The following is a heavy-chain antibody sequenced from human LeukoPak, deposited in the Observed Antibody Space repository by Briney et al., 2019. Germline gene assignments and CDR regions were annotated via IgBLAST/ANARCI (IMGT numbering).Heavy chain of an antibody. CDR2: INPNSGGT. CDR3: AGEFGGSSAGYFDY. J-gene: IGHJ4*02. Sequence: ASVKVSCKASGYTFTGYYMHWVRQAPGQGLEWMGWINPNSGGTNYAQKFQGRVTMTRDTSISTAYMELSRLRSDDTAVYYCAGEFGGSSAGYFDYWGQGTLVTVSS. D-gene: IGHD2-15*01. CDR1: GYTFTGYY. V-gene: IGHV1-2*02.